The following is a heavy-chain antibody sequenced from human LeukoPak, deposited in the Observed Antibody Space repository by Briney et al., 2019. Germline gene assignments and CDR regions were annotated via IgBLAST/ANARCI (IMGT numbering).Heavy chain of an antibody. Sequence: PSETLSLTCTVSGGSISSYYWSWIRQPAGKGLEWIGRIYTSGSTNYNSSLKSRVTMSVDTSKNQFSLKLSSVTAADTAVYYCARDAYYYDSSGSGAFDIWGQGTMVTVSS. D-gene: IGHD3-22*01. CDR1: GGSISSYY. CDR3: ARDAYYYDSSGSGAFDI. J-gene: IGHJ3*02. CDR2: IYTSGST. V-gene: IGHV4-4*07.